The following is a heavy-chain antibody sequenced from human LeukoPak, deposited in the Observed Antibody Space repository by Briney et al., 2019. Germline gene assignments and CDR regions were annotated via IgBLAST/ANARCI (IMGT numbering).Heavy chain of an antibody. Sequence: GGSLRLSCVVSGFTVSSNYMSWVRQVPGKGLEWVSLVYSGGSTFYADSVKGRFTISRDNSKNTLYLQMNSLKTEDTAVYYCTRAGGVFDYWGQGTLVTVSS. CDR2: VYSGGST. V-gene: IGHV3-53*03. CDR1: GFTVSSNY. D-gene: IGHD3-16*01. J-gene: IGHJ4*02. CDR3: TRAGGVFDY.